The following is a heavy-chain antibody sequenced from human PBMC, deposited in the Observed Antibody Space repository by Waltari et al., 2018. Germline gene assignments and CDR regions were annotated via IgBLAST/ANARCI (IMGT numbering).Heavy chain of an antibody. D-gene: IGHD4-17*01. CDR2: INHSGST. CDR3: ARGKNYGDYDY. J-gene: IGHJ4*02. Sequence: QVQLQQWVAGLLKPSETLSLTCAVYGGSFSGSNWSWIRQPPGKGLEWIGEINHSGSTNYNPSLKSRVTISVDTSKNQFSLKLSSVTAADTAVYYCARGKNYGDYDYWGQGTLVTVSS. CDR1: GGSFSGSN. V-gene: IGHV4-34*01.